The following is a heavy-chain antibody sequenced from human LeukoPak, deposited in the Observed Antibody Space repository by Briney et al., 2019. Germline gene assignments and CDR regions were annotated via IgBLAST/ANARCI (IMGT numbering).Heavy chain of an antibody. Sequence: SETLSLTCTVSGGSISSSSYYWDWIRQPPGKGLEWIGSIYYSGSTYYNPSLKSRVTISVDTSKNQFSLKLSSVTAADTAVYYCARRRGVIQMWFDPWGQGTLVTVSS. D-gene: IGHD3-10*01. J-gene: IGHJ5*02. V-gene: IGHV4-39*01. CDR3: ARRRGVIQMWFDP. CDR1: GGSISSSSYY. CDR2: IYYSGST.